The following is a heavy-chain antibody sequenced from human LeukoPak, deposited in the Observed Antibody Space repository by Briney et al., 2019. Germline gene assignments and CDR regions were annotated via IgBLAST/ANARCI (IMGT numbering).Heavy chain of an antibody. CDR2: ISSSGSTI. CDR1: GFTFSSYE. V-gene: IGHV3-48*03. CDR3: AELGITMIGGV. J-gene: IGHJ6*04. Sequence: GGSLTLSCAASGFTFSSYEMNWVRQAPAKGLEWVSYISSSGSTIYYADSVKGRFTISRDNAKNSLYLQMNSLRAEDTAVYYCAELGITMIGGVWGKGTTVTISS. D-gene: IGHD3-10*02.